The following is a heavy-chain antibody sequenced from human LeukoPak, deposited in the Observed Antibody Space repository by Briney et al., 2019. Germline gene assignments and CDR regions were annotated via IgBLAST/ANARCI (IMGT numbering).Heavy chain of an antibody. CDR2: ISYDGSNK. CDR1: GFTFRSYA. CDR3: ARVGYYYDISGYTFDY. V-gene: IGHV3-30*04. Sequence: GGSLRLSCAASGFTFRSYAMHWVRQAPGKGLEWVAVISYDGSNKYYADSVKGRFTISRDNSKNTLYLQMNSLRAGDTAVYYCARVGYYYDISGYTFDYWGQGTLVTVSS. J-gene: IGHJ4*02. D-gene: IGHD3-22*01.